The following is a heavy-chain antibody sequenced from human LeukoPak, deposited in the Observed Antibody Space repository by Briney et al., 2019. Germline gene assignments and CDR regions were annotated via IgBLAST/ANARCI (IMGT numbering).Heavy chain of an antibody. J-gene: IGHJ4*02. D-gene: IGHD1-26*01. CDR1: GYTFTDYY. CDR2: IHPNSGDT. CDR3: ARDYSGSYTH. V-gene: IGHV1-2*06. Sequence: GASVKVSCKASGYTFTDYYIHWVRQAPGQGLEWMALIHPNSGDTYYAQKFRGRVTMTRDTSISTAYMELNRLTSADTAVYYCARDYSGSYTHWAQGTLVTISS.